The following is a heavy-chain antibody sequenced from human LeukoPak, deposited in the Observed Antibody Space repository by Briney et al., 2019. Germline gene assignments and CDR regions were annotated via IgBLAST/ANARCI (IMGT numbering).Heavy chain of an antibody. CDR1: GFTFSTYN. D-gene: IGHD3-22*01. V-gene: IGHV3-69-1*02. CDR3: ARVGIYYDSSGYQYYYYYYMDV. CDR2: ISSSSNI. Sequence: GGSLRLSCAASGFTFSTYNMNWVRQAPGKGLEWVSSISSSSNIYYADSVKGRFTISRDNAKNSVYLQMNSLRAEDTAVYYCARVGIYYDSSGYQYYYYYYMDVWGKGTTVTISS. J-gene: IGHJ6*03.